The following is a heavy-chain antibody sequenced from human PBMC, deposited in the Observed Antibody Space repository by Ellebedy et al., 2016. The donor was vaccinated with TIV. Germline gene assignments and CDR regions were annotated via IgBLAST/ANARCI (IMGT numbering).Heavy chain of an antibody. CDR2: DATDGYHK. V-gene: IGHV3-30*03. CDR3: TRGPTHGGFDY. CDR1: GFTLSSSD. J-gene: IGHJ4*02. D-gene: IGHD3-16*01. Sequence: PGGSLRLSCAASGFTLSSSDMHWVRQIPGKGLEWLSHDATDGYHKYYADSVKGRFTTSRDISKNTLFLQMNSLRVEDTAVYYCTRGPTHGGFDYWGQGTLVTVSS.